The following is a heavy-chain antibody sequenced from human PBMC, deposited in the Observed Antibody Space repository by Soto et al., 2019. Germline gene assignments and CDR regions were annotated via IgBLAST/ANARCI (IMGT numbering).Heavy chain of an antibody. Sequence: GGSLRLSCAASGFTFSSYGMHWVRQAPGKGLEWVAVISYDGSNKYYADSVKGRFTISRDNSKNTLYLQMNSLRAEDTAVYYCAKDLIVDKQLTDYYGSGSSPSGGYWGQGTLVTVSS. V-gene: IGHV3-30*18. CDR2: ISYDGSNK. CDR3: AKDLIVDKQLTDYYGSGSSPSGGY. CDR1: GFTFSSYG. D-gene: IGHD3-10*01. J-gene: IGHJ4*02.